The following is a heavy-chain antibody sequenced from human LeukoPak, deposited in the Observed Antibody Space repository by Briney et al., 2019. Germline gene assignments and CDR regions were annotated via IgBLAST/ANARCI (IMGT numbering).Heavy chain of an antibody. V-gene: IGHV1-2*02. CDR3: ARAIVAEPAAIDDY. Sequence: ASVKVPCKASGYTFTGHYLHWVRQAPGQGLEWVAWINPKSGGTDYAQKFQGRVAVTTNTSISTAYMEMRRLISDDTAVYYCARAIVAEPAAIDDYWGQGTLVTVSS. D-gene: IGHD2-2*01. CDR1: GYTFTGHY. J-gene: IGHJ4*02. CDR2: INPKSGGT.